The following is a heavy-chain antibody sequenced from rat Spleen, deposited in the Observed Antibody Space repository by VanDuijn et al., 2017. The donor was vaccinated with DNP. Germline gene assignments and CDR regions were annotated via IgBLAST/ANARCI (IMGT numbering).Heavy chain of an antibody. D-gene: IGHD5-1*01. CDR1: GLNFSDYW. Sequence: EVKLVESGGGLVQPGRSLKLSCAASGLNFSDYWMGWVRQAPGKGLKWIGEINKDGSIINHSPSLQDKFTISRDNAQNSLFLQVIKLGSEDTAIYYCVTRGTGSDNWFADWGQGTPVTVSS. V-gene: IGHV4-2*01. J-gene: IGHJ3*01. CDR2: INKDGSII. CDR3: VTRGTGSDNWFAD.